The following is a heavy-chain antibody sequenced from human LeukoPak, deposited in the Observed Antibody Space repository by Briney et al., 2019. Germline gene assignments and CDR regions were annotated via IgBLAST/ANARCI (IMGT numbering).Heavy chain of an antibody. V-gene: IGHV4-34*01. CDR1: GGSFSGYY. CDR3: AKDVSRILTGARNYFDS. Sequence: SETLSLTCAVYGGSFSGYYWSWIRQPPGKGLEWIGEINHSGSTNYNPSLKSRVTISVDTSKNQFSLKLSSVTAADTAVYYCAKDVSRILTGARNYFDSWGQGTLVTVSS. D-gene: IGHD3-9*01. CDR2: INHSGST. J-gene: IGHJ4*02.